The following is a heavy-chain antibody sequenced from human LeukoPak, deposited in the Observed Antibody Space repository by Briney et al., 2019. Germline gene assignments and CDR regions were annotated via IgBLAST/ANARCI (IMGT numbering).Heavy chain of an antibody. D-gene: IGHD1-26*01. CDR1: GYTFTDFY. J-gene: IGHJ4*02. Sequence: ASVKVFCKTSGYTFTDFYIHWVRQAPGQGLEWLGWINPKLDGSHYAERFEGRVTLTRDTSITTAYMELSDLTHDDTAIYYCARGARGSYLSAFWGQGTLVTVSS. CDR2: INPKLDGS. V-gene: IGHV1-2*02. CDR3: ARGARGSYLSAF.